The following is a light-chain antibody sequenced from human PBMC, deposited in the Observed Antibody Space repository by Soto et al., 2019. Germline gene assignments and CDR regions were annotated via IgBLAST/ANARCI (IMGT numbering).Light chain of an antibody. CDR1: QSISSY. CDR3: QQSYSTLRLT. CDR2: AAS. V-gene: IGKV1-39*01. Sequence: DIPMTQSPSSLSASVGDRVTITCRASQSISSYLNWYQQKPGKAPKLLIYAASSLQSGVPSRFSGGGSGTDFTLTISSLQPEDFATYYCQQSYSTLRLTFGGGTKVEIK. J-gene: IGKJ4*01.